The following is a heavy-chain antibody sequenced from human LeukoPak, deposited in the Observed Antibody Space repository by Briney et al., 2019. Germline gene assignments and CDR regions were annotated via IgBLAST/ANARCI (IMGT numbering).Heavy chain of an antibody. CDR3: AKDGTGGGLDY. CDR1: GFTFSSYG. Sequence: GVSLRLSCAASGFTFSSYGMLWVRQAPGKGLEGVAVISYDGSNKYYADFVKGRFTISRDNSKNTLYLHMNSLRAEDTAVYYCAKDGTGGGLDYWGQGTLVTVSS. J-gene: IGHJ4*02. D-gene: IGHD1-14*01. CDR2: ISYDGSNK. V-gene: IGHV3-30*18.